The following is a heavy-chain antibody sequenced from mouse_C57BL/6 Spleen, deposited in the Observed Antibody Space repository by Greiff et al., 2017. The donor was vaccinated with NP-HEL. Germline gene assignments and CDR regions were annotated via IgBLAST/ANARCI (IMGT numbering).Heavy chain of an antibody. J-gene: IGHJ4*01. CDR2: IDPSDSYT. V-gene: IGHV1-69*01. D-gene: IGHD3-1*01. CDR1: GYTFTSYW. Sequence: QVQLQQPGAELVMPGASVKLSCKASGYTFTSYWMHWVKQRPGQGLEWIGEIDPSDSYTNYNQKFKGKSTLTVDKSSSTAYMQLSSLTSEDSAVHYCARGQLLYAMDYWGQGTSVTVSS. CDR3: ARGQLLYAMDY.